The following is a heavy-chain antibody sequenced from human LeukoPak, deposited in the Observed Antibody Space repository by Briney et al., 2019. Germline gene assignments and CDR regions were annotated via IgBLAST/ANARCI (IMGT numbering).Heavy chain of an antibody. J-gene: IGHJ6*02. CDR3: ARVADFWHGMDV. V-gene: IGHV5-51*01. D-gene: IGHD3-3*01. CDR2: IYPGDSDT. Sequence: RXMPGKXLEWMGIIYPGDSDTRYSPSFQGQVTISADKSISTAYLQWSSLKASDTAMYYCARVADFWHGMDVWGQGTTVTVSS.